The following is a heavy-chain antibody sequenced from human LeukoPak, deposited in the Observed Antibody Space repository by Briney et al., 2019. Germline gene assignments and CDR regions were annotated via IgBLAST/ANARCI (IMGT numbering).Heavy chain of an antibody. V-gene: IGHV4-39*07. CDR2: IYYSGST. D-gene: IGHD3-10*01. Sequence: SETLSLTCTVSGGSISSSSYYWGWIRQPPGKGLEWIGSIYYSGSTYYNPSLKSRVTISVDTSKNQFSLKLSSVTAADTAVYYCARVATSGSPIGWFDPWGQGTLVTVSS. CDR1: GGSISSSSYY. J-gene: IGHJ5*02. CDR3: ARVATSGSPIGWFDP.